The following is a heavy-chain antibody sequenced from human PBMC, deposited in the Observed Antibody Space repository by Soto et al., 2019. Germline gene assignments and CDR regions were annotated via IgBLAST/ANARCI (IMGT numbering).Heavy chain of an antibody. D-gene: IGHD3-10*01. J-gene: IGHJ3*02. CDR2: IIPIFGTA. Sequence: QVQLVQSGAEVKKPGSSVKVSCKASGGTFSSYAISWVRQAPGQGLEWMGGIIPIFGTANYAQKFQGRVTITADKSTGPTQHEVRQLGSGGTAVYLCARRGRGQRFGAGREPFENRGQGTMVTVSS. CDR1: GGTFSSYA. V-gene: IGHV1-69*06. CDR3: ARRGRGQRFGAGREPFEN.